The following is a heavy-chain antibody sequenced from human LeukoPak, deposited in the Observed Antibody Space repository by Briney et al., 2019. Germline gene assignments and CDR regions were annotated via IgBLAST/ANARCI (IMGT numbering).Heavy chain of an antibody. V-gene: IGHV4-31*03. CDR1: GGSLNNGGYY. CDR3: ARNRDGYNSFDY. CDR2: IYYSGSS. Sequence: SETLSLTCTVSGGSLNNGGYYWSWIRQHPGKGLEWIGYIYYSGSSYYNPSLRRRVTISVDTSKNHFSLKLSSVTAADTAVYYCARNRDGYNSFDYWGQGTLVTVSS. D-gene: IGHD5-24*01. J-gene: IGHJ4*02.